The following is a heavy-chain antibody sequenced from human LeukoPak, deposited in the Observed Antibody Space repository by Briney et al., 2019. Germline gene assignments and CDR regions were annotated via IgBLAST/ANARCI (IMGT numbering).Heavy chain of an antibody. CDR2: IYYSGST. V-gene: IGHV4-59*01. D-gene: IGHD6-19*01. Sequence: PSETLSLTCTVSGGSISSYYWSWIRQPPGKGLGWVGYIYYSGSTNYNPSLKSRVTISVDTSKNQFSLKLSSVTAADTAVYYCARDAPPYSSGWYLDYWGQGTLVTVSS. CDR1: GGSISSYY. J-gene: IGHJ4*02. CDR3: ARDAPPYSSGWYLDY.